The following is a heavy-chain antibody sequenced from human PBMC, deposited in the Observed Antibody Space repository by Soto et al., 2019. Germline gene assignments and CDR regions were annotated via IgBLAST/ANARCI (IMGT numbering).Heavy chain of an antibody. CDR2: IIPIFGTA. Sequence: SVKVSCKASGGTFSSYAISWVRQAPGQGLEWMGGIIPIFGTANYALKFQGRVTITADKSTSTAYMGLSSLRSEDTAVYYCARGPPLTYYDFWSGYYEGYYYYGMDVWGQGTTVTVSS. J-gene: IGHJ6*02. CDR1: GGTFSSYA. CDR3: ARGPPLTYYDFWSGYYEGYYYYGMDV. V-gene: IGHV1-69*06. D-gene: IGHD3-3*01.